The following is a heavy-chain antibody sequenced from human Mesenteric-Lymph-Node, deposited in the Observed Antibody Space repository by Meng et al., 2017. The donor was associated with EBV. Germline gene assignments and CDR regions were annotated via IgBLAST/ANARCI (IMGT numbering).Heavy chain of an antibody. D-gene: IGHD1-14*01. Sequence: VRLVESGGAFFQPGGYLRLSCAASGFTFSRYWMHWVRQAPGKGLEWVSRTNENGAITTYADSVKGRFTISRDNAKNTLYLQMNSLRAEDTALYFCSRDLAGSDDFWGQGTLDRLL. J-gene: IGHJ4*02. CDR2: TNENGAIT. V-gene: IGHV3-74*03. CDR3: SRDLAGSDDF. CDR1: GFTFSRYW.